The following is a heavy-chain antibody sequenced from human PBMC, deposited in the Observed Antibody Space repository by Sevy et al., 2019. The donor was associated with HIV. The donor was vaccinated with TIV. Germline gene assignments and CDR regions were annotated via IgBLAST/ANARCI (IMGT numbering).Heavy chain of an antibody. CDR2: ISYDGSNK. J-gene: IGHJ5*02. CDR3: ARDQHDYGGNLRTGWFDP. Sequence: GGSLRLSCAASGFTFSSYAMHWVRQAPGKGLEWVAVISYDGSNKYYADSVKGRFTISRDNSKSKLYLQMNSLRAEDKAVYYCARDQHDYGGNLRTGWFDPCGQGTLVTVSS. V-gene: IGHV3-30-3*01. CDR1: GFTFSSYA. D-gene: IGHD4-17*01.